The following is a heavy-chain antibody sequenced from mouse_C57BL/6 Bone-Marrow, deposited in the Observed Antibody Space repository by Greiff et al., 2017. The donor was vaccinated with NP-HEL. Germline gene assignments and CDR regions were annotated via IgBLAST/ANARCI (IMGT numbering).Heavy chain of an antibody. Sequence: EVQVVESGGGLVKPGGSLKLSCAASGFTFSSYAMSWVRQTPEKRLEWVATISDGGSYTYYPDNVKGRFTISRDNAKNNLYLQMSHLKSEDTAMYYCASSYGYAPYYFDYWGQGTTLTVSS. CDR3: ASSYGYAPYYFDY. V-gene: IGHV5-4*01. CDR2: ISDGGSYT. CDR1: GFTFSSYA. J-gene: IGHJ2*01. D-gene: IGHD2-2*01.